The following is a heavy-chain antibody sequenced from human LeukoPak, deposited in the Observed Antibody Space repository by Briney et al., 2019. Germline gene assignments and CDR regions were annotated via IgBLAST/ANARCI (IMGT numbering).Heavy chain of an antibody. D-gene: IGHD3-10*01. J-gene: IGHJ4*02. CDR1: GFTVSSNY. V-gene: IGHV3-66*01. CDR2: IYSGGST. Sequence: GGSLRLSRAASGFTVSSNYMSWVRQAPGKGLEWVSVIYSGGSTYYADSVKGRFTISRDNSKNTLYLQMNSLRAEDTAVYYCARGLMVRGYYFDYWGQGTLVTVSS. CDR3: ARGLMVRGYYFDY.